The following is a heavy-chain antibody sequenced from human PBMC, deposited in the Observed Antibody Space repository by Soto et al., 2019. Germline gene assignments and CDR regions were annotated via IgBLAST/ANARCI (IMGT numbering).Heavy chain of an antibody. J-gene: IGHJ6*02. D-gene: IGHD3-3*01. Sequence: AASVKVSCKASGYTFTSYYMHWVRQAPGQGLEWMGIINPSGGSTSYAQKFQGRVTMTRDTSTSTVYMELNSLRSEDTAVYYCASDYDFWSGYWEDYYYYYGMDVWGQGTTVTVSS. CDR2: INPSGGST. CDR3: ASDYDFWSGYWEDYYYYYGMDV. CDR1: GYTFTSYY. V-gene: IGHV1-46*01.